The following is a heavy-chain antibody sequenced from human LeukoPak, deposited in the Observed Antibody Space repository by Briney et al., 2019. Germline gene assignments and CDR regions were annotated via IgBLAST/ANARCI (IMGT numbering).Heavy chain of an antibody. CDR1: GFTFSTYW. V-gene: IGHV3-7*01. CDR3: ARDKIVGATYFDS. J-gene: IGHJ4*02. D-gene: IGHD1-26*01. Sequence: GGSLRLSXVVSGFTFSTYWMSWVGQTPGKGLEWLANIKQDGSEQYYVDSVKGRFTISRDNAKNLLYLQMNSLRAEDTAVYYCARDKIVGATYFDSWGQGTLVTVSS. CDR2: IKQDGSEQ.